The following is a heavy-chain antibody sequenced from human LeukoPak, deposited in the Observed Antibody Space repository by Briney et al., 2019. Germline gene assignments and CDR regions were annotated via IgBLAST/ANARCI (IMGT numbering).Heavy chain of an antibody. V-gene: IGHV1-18*01. CDR3: ARRYGHYDSDSGYYYPFDY. CDR2: ISAYNGNT. CDR1: GYTFTSYG. D-gene: IGHD3-22*01. Sequence: GASVKVSRKASGYTFTSYGISWVRQAPGQGLEWMGWISAYNGNTNYAQNLQGRVIMTTDTSTSTAYMELRSLRSDDTAVYYCARRYGHYDSDSGYYYPFDYWGQGTLVTVSS. J-gene: IGHJ4*02.